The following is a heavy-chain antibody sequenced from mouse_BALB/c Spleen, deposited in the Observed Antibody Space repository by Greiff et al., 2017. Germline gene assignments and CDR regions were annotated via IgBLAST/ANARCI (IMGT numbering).Heavy chain of an antibody. J-gene: IGHJ2*01. V-gene: IGHV5-6-2*01. CDR1: GFTFSSYY. CDR3: ARHEGTLDYFDY. D-gene: IGHD2-14*01. Sequence: EVQRVESGGGLVKLGGSLKLSCAASGFTFSSYYMSWVRQTPEKRLELVAAINSNGGSTYYPDTVKGRFTISRDNAKNTLYLQMSSLKSEDTALYYCARHEGTLDYFDYWGQGTTLTVSS. CDR2: INSNGGST.